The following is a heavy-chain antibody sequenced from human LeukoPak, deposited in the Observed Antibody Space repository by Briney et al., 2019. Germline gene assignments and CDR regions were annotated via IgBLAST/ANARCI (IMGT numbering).Heavy chain of an antibody. D-gene: IGHD1-26*01. J-gene: IGHJ5*02. V-gene: IGHV3-53*01. CDR2: IYSGGST. CDR3: AKGGVGGTDNWFDP. CDR1: GFTVSSNY. Sequence: GGSLRLSCAASGFTVSSNYMSWVRQAPGKGLEWVSVIYSGGSTYYADSGKGRFTISRDNSKNTLYLQMNSLRAEDSAVYSCAKGGVGGTDNWFDPWGQGTLVTVSS.